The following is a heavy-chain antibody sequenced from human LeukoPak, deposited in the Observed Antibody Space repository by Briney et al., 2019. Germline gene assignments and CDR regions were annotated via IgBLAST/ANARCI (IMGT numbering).Heavy chain of an antibody. CDR1: GFTFSSYG. Sequence: GGSLRLSCAASGFTFSSYGMHWVRQAPGKGLEWVAVIWYDGSNKYYADSVKGRFTISRDNSKNTLYLQMNSLRAEDTAVYYCAKDSGGGSGSPNWFDPWGQGTLVTVSS. V-gene: IGHV3-33*06. D-gene: IGHD3-10*01. CDR2: IWYDGSNK. J-gene: IGHJ5*02. CDR3: AKDSGGGSGSPNWFDP.